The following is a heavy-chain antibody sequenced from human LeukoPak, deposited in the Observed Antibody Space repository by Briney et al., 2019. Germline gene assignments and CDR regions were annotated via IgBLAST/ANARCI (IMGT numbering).Heavy chain of an antibody. D-gene: IGHD5-24*01. J-gene: IGHJ3*02. Sequence: SETLSLTCTVSGGSISNYYWSWIRQPAGKGLEWIGRIYTSASTNYNPSLKRRVTLSVDASKNQFSLRLSSLTAADTAVYYCARGRYCSATICSGGDAFDIWGQGTVVTVSS. CDR1: GGSISNYY. CDR3: ARGRYCSATICSGGDAFDI. CDR2: IYTSAST. V-gene: IGHV4-4*07.